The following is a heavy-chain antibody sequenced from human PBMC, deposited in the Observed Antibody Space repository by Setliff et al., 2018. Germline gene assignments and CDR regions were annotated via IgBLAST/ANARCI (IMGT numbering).Heavy chain of an antibody. J-gene: IGHJ4*02. Sequence: PGGSLRLSCVTSGFAFTSYDMTWVRQAPGKGLEWVASINNGGVSADYTDSVKGRFTISRDNSRNTLYLQMKSLRAEDTAIYYCATSTITTYYFDFWGPGTLVTVSS. CDR3: ATSTITTYYFDF. D-gene: IGHD4-4*01. CDR1: GFAFTSYD. CDR2: INNGGVSA. V-gene: IGHV3-23*01.